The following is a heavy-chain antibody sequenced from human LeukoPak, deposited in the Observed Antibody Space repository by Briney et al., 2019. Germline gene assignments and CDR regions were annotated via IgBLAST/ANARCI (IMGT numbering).Heavy chain of an antibody. Sequence: GGSLRLSCAASGFTFSSYSMNWVRQAPGKGLEWVSSISSTSIYIFYADSVKGRFTISRDNAKNSLYMQMNSLRAEDTAVYYCARDRRHYYDISGGLLSKGNNWFDSWGQGTLVTVSS. J-gene: IGHJ5*01. CDR3: ARDRRHYYDISGGLLSKGNNWFDS. V-gene: IGHV3-21*01. D-gene: IGHD3-22*01. CDR1: GFTFSSYS. CDR2: ISSTSIYI.